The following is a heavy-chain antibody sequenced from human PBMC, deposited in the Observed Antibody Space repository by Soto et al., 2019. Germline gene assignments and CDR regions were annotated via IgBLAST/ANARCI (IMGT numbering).Heavy chain of an antibody. CDR1: GGSISSYY. D-gene: IGHD3-9*01. Sequence: SETLSLTCTVSGGSISSYYWSWIRQPPGKGLEWIGYIYYSGSTNYNPSLKSRVTISVDTSKNQCSLKLSSVTAADTAVYYCARVGRYDILTGSLYEFDYWGQGTLVTVSS. J-gene: IGHJ4*02. CDR3: ARVGRYDILTGSLYEFDY. CDR2: IYYSGST. V-gene: IGHV4-59*01.